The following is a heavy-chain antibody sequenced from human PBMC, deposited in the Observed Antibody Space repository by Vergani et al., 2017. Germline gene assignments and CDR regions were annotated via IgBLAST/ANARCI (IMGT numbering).Heavy chain of an antibody. CDR3: ARPHGDILPPDPRRLDY. Sequence: QVLRVQSGAEVKKPGASVRVSCKTSGYTFTNYYIQWVRQAAGQGLEWMGIINPSGGSTTYAQQFQGRLTMTRDTSTSTVYMDLSNQRSEDTAVYYCARPHGDILPPDPRRLDYWGQGTLVTVSS. CDR2: INPSGGST. CDR1: GYTFTNYY. V-gene: IGHV1-46*03. J-gene: IGHJ4*02.